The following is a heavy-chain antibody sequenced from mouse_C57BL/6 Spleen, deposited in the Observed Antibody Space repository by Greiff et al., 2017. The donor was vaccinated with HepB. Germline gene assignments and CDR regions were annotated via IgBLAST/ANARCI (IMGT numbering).Heavy chain of an antibody. CDR2: INPNYGTT. V-gene: IGHV1-39*01. CDR1: GYSFTDYN. J-gene: IGHJ1*03. D-gene: IGHD1-1*01. Sequence: VHVKQSGPELVKPGASVKISCKASGYSFTDYNMNWVKQSNGKSLEWIGVINPNYGTTSYNQKFKGKATLTVDQSSSTAYMQLHSLTSEDSAVYYCARSTTVVATDWYFDVWGTGTTVTVSS. CDR3: ARSTTVVATDWYFDV.